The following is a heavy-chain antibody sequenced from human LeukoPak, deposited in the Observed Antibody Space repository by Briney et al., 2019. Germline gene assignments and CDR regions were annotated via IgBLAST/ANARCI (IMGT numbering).Heavy chain of an antibody. CDR3: ARGGPLGDTNRFDF. Sequence: GGSLRLSCAASGFTFNNYAMHWVRQAPGKGLDWVALLAYDGTNEYYSGSVKGRFSISRDNYKNTVDLQMNSLTVDDTAVYYCARGGPLGDTNRFDFWGQGSLVTVSS. D-gene: IGHD3-10*01. CDR2: LAYDGTNE. V-gene: IGHV3-30*04. J-gene: IGHJ4*02. CDR1: GFTFNNYA.